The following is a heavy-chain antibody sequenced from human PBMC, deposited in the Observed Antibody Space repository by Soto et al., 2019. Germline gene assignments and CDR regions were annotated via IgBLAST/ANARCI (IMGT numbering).Heavy chain of an antibody. CDR3: ARASYYGAAVDY. Sequence: QTGGSLRLSCAVSGFIISNNFMTWVRQAPGKGLEWVSVIYSAGGTYYADSVKGRFTISRDNSKNTLYLQMDSLRPEDTAVYYCARASYYGAAVDYWGQGTLVTVSS. D-gene: IGHD3-10*01. V-gene: IGHV3-53*01. CDR2: IYSAGGT. J-gene: IGHJ4*02. CDR1: GFIISNNF.